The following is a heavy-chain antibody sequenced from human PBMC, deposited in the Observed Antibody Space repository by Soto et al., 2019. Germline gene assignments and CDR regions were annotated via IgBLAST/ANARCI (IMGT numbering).Heavy chain of an antibody. CDR2: IIPIFGTA. CDR3: ARGLRAIFGVVIAFDP. CDR1: GGTFSSYA. J-gene: IGHJ5*02. V-gene: IGHV1-69*12. Sequence: QVQLVQSGAEVKKPGSSVKVSCKASGGTFSSYAISWVRQATGQGLEWMGGIIPIFGTANYAQKFQGRVTTTADESTSTAYMGLSSLGSEDTAVYYCARGLRAIFGVVIAFDPWGQGTLVTVSS. D-gene: IGHD3-3*01.